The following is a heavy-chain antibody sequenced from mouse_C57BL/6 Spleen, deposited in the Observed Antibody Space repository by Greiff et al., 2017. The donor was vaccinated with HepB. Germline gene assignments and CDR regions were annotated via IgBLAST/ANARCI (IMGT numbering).Heavy chain of an antibody. CDR3: ARELGWYFDV. CDR2: INYDGSST. CDR1: GFTFSDYY. D-gene: IGHD4-1*01. J-gene: IGHJ1*03. Sequence: EVQLVESEGGLVQPGSSMKLSCTASGFTFSDYYMAWVRQVPEKGLEWVANINYDGSSTYYLDSLKSRFIISRDNAKNILYLQMSSLKSEDTATYYCARELGWYFDVWGTGTTVTVSS. V-gene: IGHV5-16*01.